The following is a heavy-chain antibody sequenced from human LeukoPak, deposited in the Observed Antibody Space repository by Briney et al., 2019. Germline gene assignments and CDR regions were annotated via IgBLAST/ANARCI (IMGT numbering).Heavy chain of an antibody. CDR1: GFTFRSSV. V-gene: IGHV3-23*01. CDR2: ISGGGGST. Sequence: PGGSLRLSCAASGFTFRSSVMSWVRQAPGKRLEWVSGISGGGGSTHYADSIKGRFTISRDNSKNSMYLQMSSLRAEDSAIYYCAKGPGGNYNFDYWGQGTLVTVSS. D-gene: IGHD1-26*01. J-gene: IGHJ4*02. CDR3: AKGPGGNYNFDY.